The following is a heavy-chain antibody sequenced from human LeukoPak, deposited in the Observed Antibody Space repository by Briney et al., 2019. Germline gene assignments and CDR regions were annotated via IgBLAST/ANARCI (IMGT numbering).Heavy chain of an antibody. V-gene: IGHV4-4*02. CDR2: VNLQGST. J-gene: IGHJ4*02. CDR1: GGSITNTNY. CDR3: AREGGPYRPLDY. Sequence: PSGTLSLTCGVSGGSITNTNYWTWVRQPPGKAREWIGEVNLQGSTNYNPSLMGRVAIAVDTSENHISLQLTSVTAADTAVYYCAREGGPYRPLDYSGQGTLVTVSS.